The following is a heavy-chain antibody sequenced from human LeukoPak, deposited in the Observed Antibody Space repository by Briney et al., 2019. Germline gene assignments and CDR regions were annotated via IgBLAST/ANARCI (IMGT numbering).Heavy chain of an antibody. CDR2: IYSGGST. CDR1: GFTVSSNY. Sequence: GRSLRLSCAASGFTVSSNYMSWVSQAPGKGMEWASVIYSGGSTYYADSVKGRFTISRDNAKNSLYLQMTSLRDDDTAVYYCARVRGATAVTMYFDFWGQGTLVTVSS. D-gene: IGHD4-23*01. V-gene: IGHV3-53*01. J-gene: IGHJ4*02. CDR3: ARVRGATAVTMYFDF.